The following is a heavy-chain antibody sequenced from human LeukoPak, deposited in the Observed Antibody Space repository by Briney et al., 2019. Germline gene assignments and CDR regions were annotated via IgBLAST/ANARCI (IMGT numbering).Heavy chain of an antibody. CDR1: GGSFSGYY. CDR2: INHSGST. CDR3: AIEWTASVWFDP. J-gene: IGHJ5*02. D-gene: IGHD3/OR15-3a*01. Sequence: SETLSLTCAVYGGSFSGYYWSWIRQPPGKGLEWIGEINHSGSTNYNPSLKSRVTISVDTSKNQFSLKLSSVTAADTAVYYCAIEWTASVWFDPWGQGTLVTVSS. V-gene: IGHV4-34*01.